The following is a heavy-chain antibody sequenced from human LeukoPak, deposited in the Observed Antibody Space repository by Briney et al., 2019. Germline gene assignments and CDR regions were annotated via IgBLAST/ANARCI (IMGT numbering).Heavy chain of an antibody. J-gene: IGHJ3*01. Sequence: SDSLSLTCTVSGGSLSSYYWSWVRQPPGKGLESIGRIYTSGSTNYNPSLKSRVTMSVDESKNRISLKLRCGTGAETARSYCARVRIWRQLGPYVAFDVWGQGTMVTASS. D-gene: IGHD6-13*01. CDR2: IYTSGST. V-gene: IGHV4-4*07. CDR3: ARVRIWRQLGPYVAFDV. CDR1: GGSLSSYY.